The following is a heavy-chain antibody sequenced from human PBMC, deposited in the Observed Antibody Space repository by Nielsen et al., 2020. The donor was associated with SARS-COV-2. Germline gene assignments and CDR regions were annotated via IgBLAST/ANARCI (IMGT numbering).Heavy chain of an antibody. CDR1: GFTFSSYA. CDR2: ISSSGSTI. D-gene: IGHD3-3*01. CDR3: ARDRVTIFGVESGLDSYYYGMDV. V-gene: IGHV3-48*03. J-gene: IGHJ6*02. Sequence: GESLKISCAASGFTFSSYAMSWVRQAPGKGLEWVSYISSSGSTIYYADSVKGRFTISRDNAKNSLYLQMNSLRAEDTAVYYCARDRVTIFGVESGLDSYYYGMDVWGQGTTVTVSS.